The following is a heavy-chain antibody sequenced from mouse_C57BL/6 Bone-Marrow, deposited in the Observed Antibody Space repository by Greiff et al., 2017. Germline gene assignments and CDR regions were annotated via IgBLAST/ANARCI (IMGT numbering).Heavy chain of an antibody. CDR2: IWSGGST. CDR3: ALIYYDYDDPV. Sequence: QVQLKESGPGLVQPSQSLSITCTVSGFSFTSYGVHWVRQSPGKGLEWLGVIWSGGSTDYNAAFISRLSISKDNSKSQVFFKMNSLQADDTAIYYCALIYYDYDDPVWGTGTTVTVSS. CDR1: GFSFTSYG. V-gene: IGHV2-2*01. J-gene: IGHJ1*03. D-gene: IGHD2-4*01.